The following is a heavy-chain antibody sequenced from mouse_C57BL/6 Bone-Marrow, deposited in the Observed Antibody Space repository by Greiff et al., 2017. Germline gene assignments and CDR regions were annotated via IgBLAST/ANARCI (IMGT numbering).Heavy chain of an antibody. Sequence: DVKLQESGPGLVKPSQSLSLTCSVTGYSITSGYYWNWIRQFPGNKLEWMGYISYDGSNNYNPSLKNRISLTRDTSKNQFFLKLNSVTTEDTATYYCARRDDGYYFYFDYWGQGTTLTVSS. V-gene: IGHV3-6*01. J-gene: IGHJ2*01. CDR1: GYSITSGYY. CDR2: ISYDGSN. D-gene: IGHD2-3*01. CDR3: ARRDDGYYFYFDY.